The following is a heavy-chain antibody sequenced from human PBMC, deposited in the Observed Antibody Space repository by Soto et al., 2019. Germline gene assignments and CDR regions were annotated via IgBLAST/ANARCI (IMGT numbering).Heavy chain of an antibody. CDR3: ARAWTRFGELVSFDY. Sequence: PSETLSLTCTVSGGSISSGDYYWSWIRQPPGKGLEWIGYIYYSGSTYYNPSLKSRVTISVDTSKNQFSLKLSSVTAADTAVYYCARAWTRFGELVSFDYWGQGTLVTVSS. V-gene: IGHV4-30-4*01. CDR1: GGSISSGDYY. J-gene: IGHJ4*02. D-gene: IGHD3-10*02. CDR2: IYYSGST.